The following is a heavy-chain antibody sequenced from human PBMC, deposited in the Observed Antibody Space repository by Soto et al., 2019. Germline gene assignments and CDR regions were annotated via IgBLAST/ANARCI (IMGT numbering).Heavy chain of an antibody. CDR3: ARVVWTSSYQINWFGL. CDR1: GYTFTSFD. J-gene: IGHJ5*02. CDR2: MNPNSGNT. Sequence: RASVKVSCKASGYTFTSFDINWVRQASGQGLEWMGWMNPNSGNTIYAQKFQGRVTMTRNTSINTAYMELSSLRSDDTALYYCARVVWTSSYQINWFGLRGQGTPVTLSS. D-gene: IGHD2-2*01. V-gene: IGHV1-8*01.